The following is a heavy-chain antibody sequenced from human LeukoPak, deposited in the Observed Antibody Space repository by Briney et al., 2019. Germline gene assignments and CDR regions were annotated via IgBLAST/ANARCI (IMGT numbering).Heavy chain of an antibody. J-gene: IGHJ1*01. Sequence: ASVKVSCKASGYTFTGYYMHWVRQAPGQGLEWMGIINPSGGSTSYAQKFQGRVTMTRDTSTSTVYMELNSLRSEDTAVYYCARGRSIAARPGYSQHWGQGTLVTVSS. V-gene: IGHV1-46*01. CDR2: INPSGGST. CDR3: ARGRSIAARPGYSQH. D-gene: IGHD6-6*01. CDR1: GYTFTGYY.